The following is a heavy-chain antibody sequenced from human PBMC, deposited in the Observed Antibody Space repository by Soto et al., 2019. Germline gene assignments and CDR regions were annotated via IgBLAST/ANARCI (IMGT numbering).Heavy chain of an antibody. D-gene: IGHD2-2*01. J-gene: IGHJ4*02. CDR2: INPSGGTT. V-gene: IGHV1-46*01. CDR1: GYIFTSYY. Sequence: QVQLAQSGTEVKKPGASVKVSCKTSGYIFTSYYIHWVRQAPGQGLEWMGIINPSGGTTTYAQKFQGRXTXTXXTSTSTVYMELSSLRSEDTAVYYCARGPATAPDAYWGLGTLVTVSS. CDR3: ARGPATAPDAY.